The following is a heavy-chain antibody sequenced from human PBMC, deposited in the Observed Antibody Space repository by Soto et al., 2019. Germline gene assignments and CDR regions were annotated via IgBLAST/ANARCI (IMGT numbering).Heavy chain of an antibody. CDR1: GFTFSSYG. CDR2: ISYDGSNK. J-gene: IGHJ6*03. D-gene: IGHD2-2*01. V-gene: IGHV3-30*18. CDR3: AKEGMIVVPAAIPYYYYMDV. Sequence: GGSLRLSCAASGFTFSSYGMHWVRQAPGKGLEWVAVISYDGSNKYYADSVKGRFTISRDNSKNTLYLQMNSLRAEDTAVYYCAKEGMIVVPAAIPYYYYMDVWGKGTTVTVSS.